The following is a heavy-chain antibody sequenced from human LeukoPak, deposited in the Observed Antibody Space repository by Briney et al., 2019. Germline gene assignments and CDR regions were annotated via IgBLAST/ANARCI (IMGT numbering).Heavy chain of an antibody. D-gene: IGHD5-18*01. Sequence: GGSLRLSCAASGFTFSSYSMNWVRQAPGKGLEWVSSISSCSSYIYYADSVKGRFTISRDNAKNSLYLQMNSLRAEDTAVYYCARDLFGYSYGYRGGFDYWGQGTLVTVSS. CDR3: ARDLFGYSYGYRGGFDY. V-gene: IGHV3-21*01. J-gene: IGHJ4*02. CDR1: GFTFSSYS. CDR2: ISSCSSYI.